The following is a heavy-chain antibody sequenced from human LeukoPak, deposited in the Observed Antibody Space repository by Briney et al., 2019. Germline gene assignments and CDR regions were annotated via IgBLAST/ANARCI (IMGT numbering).Heavy chain of an antibody. CDR1: GFTFSGYD. J-gene: IGHJ4*02. Sequence: GGSLRLSCAASGFTFSGYDMHWVRQATGKGLEWVSAIGTAGDTYYPGSVKGRFTISRENAKNSLYLQMNSLRAGDTAVYYCARTIPGIAVAHPNPHWGQGTLVTVSS. CDR3: ARTIPGIAVAHPNPH. CDR2: IGTAGDT. D-gene: IGHD6-19*01. V-gene: IGHV3-13*01.